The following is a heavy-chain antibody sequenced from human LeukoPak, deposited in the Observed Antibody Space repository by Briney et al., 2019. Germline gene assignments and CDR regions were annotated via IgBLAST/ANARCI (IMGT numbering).Heavy chain of an antibody. V-gene: IGHV4-38-2*02. CDR1: GFSISSGYY. Sequence: PSETLSLTCTVSGFSISSGYYWGWIRQPPGKGLEWIGSIYHSGSTYYNPSLKSRVTISVDTSKNQFSLKLSSVTPEDTALYYCARDQPWTNGFDIWGQGIMVTVSS. D-gene: IGHD3/OR15-3a*01. J-gene: IGHJ3*02. CDR3: ARDQPWTNGFDI. CDR2: IYHSGST.